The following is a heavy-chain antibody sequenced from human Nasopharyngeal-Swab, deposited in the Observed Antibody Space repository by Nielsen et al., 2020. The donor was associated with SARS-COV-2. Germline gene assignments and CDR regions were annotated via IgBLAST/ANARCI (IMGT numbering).Heavy chain of an antibody. CDR2: ISEDGSIT. J-gene: IGHJ4*02. V-gene: IGHV3-74*01. CDR3: ASQLGHPDS. D-gene: IGHD2-2*01. Sequence: GESLKISCAASGFTFSGNWMPWVRPAPGKGLGWVSRISEDGSITTYADSVKGRFTISRDNAKNTLFLQMHSLRADDTAIYYCASQLGHPDSWGQGTQVTVSS. CDR1: GFTFSGNW.